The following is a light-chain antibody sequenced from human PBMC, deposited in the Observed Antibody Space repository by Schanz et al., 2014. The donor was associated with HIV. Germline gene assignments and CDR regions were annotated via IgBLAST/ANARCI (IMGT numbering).Light chain of an antibody. CDR2: GAS. J-gene: IGKJ3*01. Sequence: EIVLTQSPATLSLSPGERATLSCRASQSVSSTYLAWYQQTPGQAPRLLIYGASTRATGIPARFSGSGSGTEFTLTISSLQSKDFAVYYCQQYNNWPRTFGPGTKVDIK. CDR3: QQYNNWPRT. V-gene: IGKV3-15*01. CDR1: QSVSSTY.